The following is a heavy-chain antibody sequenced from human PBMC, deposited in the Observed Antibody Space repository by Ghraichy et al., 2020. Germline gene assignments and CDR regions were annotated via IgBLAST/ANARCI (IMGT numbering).Heavy chain of an antibody. CDR1: GFTFSSYW. D-gene: IGHD1-26*01. CDR2: INSDGSST. V-gene: IGHV3-74*01. Sequence: GESLNISCAASGFTFSSYWMHWVRQAPGKGLVWVSRINSDGSSTSYADSVKGRFTISRDNAKNTLYLQMNSLRAEDTAVYYCARVGSSLAYYMDVWGKGTTVTVSS. CDR3: ARVGSSLAYYMDV. J-gene: IGHJ6*03.